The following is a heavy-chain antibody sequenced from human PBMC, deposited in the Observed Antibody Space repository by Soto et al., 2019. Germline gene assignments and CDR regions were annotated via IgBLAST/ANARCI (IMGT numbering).Heavy chain of an antibody. CDR3: AREGFWSGYYYGMDV. V-gene: IGHV3-53*01. Sequence: HPGGSLRLSCAASGFTVSSNYMSWVRQAPGKGLEWVSVIYSGGSTYYADSVKGRFTISRDNSKNTLYFQMNSLRAEDTAVYYCAREGFWSGYYYGMDVWGQGTTVTVSS. J-gene: IGHJ6*02. CDR1: GFTVSSNY. CDR2: IYSGGST. D-gene: IGHD3-3*01.